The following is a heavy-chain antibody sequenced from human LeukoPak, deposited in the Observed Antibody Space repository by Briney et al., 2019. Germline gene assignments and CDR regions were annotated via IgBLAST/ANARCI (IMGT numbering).Heavy chain of an antibody. V-gene: IGHV3-30-3*01. CDR2: ISYDGSNK. Sequence: GRSLRLSCAASGFTFSSYAMHWVRQAPGKGLEWVAVISYDGSNKYYADSVKGRFTISRDNSKNTLYLQMNSLRAEDTAVYYCARDFSTMVRGVIIIQYYFDYWGQGTLVTVSS. J-gene: IGHJ4*02. CDR1: GFTFSSYA. CDR3: ARDFSTMVRGVIIIQYYFDY. D-gene: IGHD3-10*01.